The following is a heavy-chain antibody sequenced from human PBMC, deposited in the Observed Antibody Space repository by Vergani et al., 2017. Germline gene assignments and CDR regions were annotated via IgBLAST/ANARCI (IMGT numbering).Heavy chain of an antibody. CDR1: GFTFSSYG. D-gene: IGHD3-10*01. CDR2: IWYDGSNK. Sequence: QVQLVESGGGVVQPGRSLRLSCAASGFTFSSYGMHWVRQAPGKGLEWVAVIWYDGSNKYYADSVKGRFTISRDNSKNTLYLQMNSLRAEDTAVYYCASVPVWFGELPEAVNDAFDIWGQGTMVTVSS. V-gene: IGHV3-33*01. CDR3: ASVPVWFGELPEAVNDAFDI. J-gene: IGHJ3*02.